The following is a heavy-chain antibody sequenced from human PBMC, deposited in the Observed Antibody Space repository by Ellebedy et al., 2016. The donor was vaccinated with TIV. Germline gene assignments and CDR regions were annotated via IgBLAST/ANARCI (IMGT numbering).Heavy chain of an antibody. Sequence: GESLKISCAASGFTFSSYGMHWVRQAPGKGLEWVAVIWYDGSNKYYVDSVKGRFTISRDNAKNSLYLQMNSLRAEDTAVYYCARDKIDDFWSGYLGDYYGMDVWGQGTTVTVSS. D-gene: IGHD3-3*01. CDR1: GFTFSSYG. V-gene: IGHV3-33*08. CDR2: IWYDGSNK. J-gene: IGHJ6*02. CDR3: ARDKIDDFWSGYLGDYYGMDV.